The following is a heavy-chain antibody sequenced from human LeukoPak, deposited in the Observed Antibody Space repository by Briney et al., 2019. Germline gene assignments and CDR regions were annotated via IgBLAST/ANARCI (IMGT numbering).Heavy chain of an antibody. V-gene: IGHV3-7*01. J-gene: IGHJ4*02. Sequence: GGSLRLSCAASGFTFSSYWMSWVRQAPGKGLEWVANIKRDGSEKYYVDSVKGRFTISRDNAKNSLYLQMNSLRAEDTAVYYCARDGSGYSGYGYFDYWGQGTLVTVSS. D-gene: IGHD5-12*01. CDR1: GFTFSSYW. CDR2: IKRDGSEK. CDR3: ARDGSGYSGYGYFDY.